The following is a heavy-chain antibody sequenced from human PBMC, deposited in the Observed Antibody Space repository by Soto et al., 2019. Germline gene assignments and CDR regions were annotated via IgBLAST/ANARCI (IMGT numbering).Heavy chain of an antibody. CDR1: GGSISSGDYY. J-gene: IGHJ5*02. CDR3: ARTQDTVVRGVKPYNWFDP. CDR2: IYYSGST. D-gene: IGHD3-10*01. V-gene: IGHV4-30-4*01. Sequence: PSETLSLTCTVSGGSISSGDYYWSWIRQPPGKGLEWIGYIYYSGSTYYNPSLKSRVTISVDTSKNQFSLKLSSVTAADTAVYYCARTQDTVVRGVKPYNWFDPWGQGTLVTVSS.